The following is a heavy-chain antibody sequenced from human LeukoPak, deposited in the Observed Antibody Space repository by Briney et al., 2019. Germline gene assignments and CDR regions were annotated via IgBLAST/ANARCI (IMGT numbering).Heavy chain of an antibody. CDR2: IWYDGSNK. V-gene: IGHV3-33*06. D-gene: IGHD4-17*01. J-gene: IGHJ4*02. CDR3: AKGPDDYGDYGVDY. CDR1: GLTFRNYG. Sequence: GGSLRLSCAASGLTFRNYGMHWVRQAAGKGLEWVAVIWYDGSNKYYADSVRGRFTVSRENSKNTVYLQMNSLRADDTAVYYCAKGPDDYGDYGVDYWGQGTLVTVSS.